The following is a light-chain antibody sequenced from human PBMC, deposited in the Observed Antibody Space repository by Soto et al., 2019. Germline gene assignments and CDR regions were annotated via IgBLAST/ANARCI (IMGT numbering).Light chain of an antibody. Sequence: QSSLTQPASVSGSPGQSITISCTGTSSDVGSYNYVSWYQQHPGKAPKLMIYEVSNRPSGVSNRFSGSKSGNTASLTISGLQAEDEADYYCNSFTTTGGVVFGGGTKVTVL. CDR1: SSDVGSYNY. V-gene: IGLV2-14*01. J-gene: IGLJ2*01. CDR3: NSFTTTGGVV. CDR2: EVS.